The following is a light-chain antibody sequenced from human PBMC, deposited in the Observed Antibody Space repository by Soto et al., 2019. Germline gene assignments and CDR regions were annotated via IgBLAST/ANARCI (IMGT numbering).Light chain of an antibody. CDR3: SSYAVGNVVL. V-gene: IGLV2-8*01. CDR2: EVN. CDR1: SSDVGAYDY. J-gene: IGLJ2*01. Sequence: QSALTQPPSASGSPGQSVTIACTGTSSDVGAYDYVSWYQQHPGKAPKLMISEVNKRPSGVPDRFSGSKSGNTASLTVSGLQADDEADYYCSSYAVGNVVLVGGGTKLTVL.